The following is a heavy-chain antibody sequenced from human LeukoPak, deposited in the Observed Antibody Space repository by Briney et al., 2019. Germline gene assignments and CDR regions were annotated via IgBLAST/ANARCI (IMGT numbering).Heavy chain of an antibody. CDR1: GFTVSANY. V-gene: IGHV3-53*01. CDR2: IFRNGNT. Sequence: GGSLRLSCAASGFTVSANYMTWVRQAPGKGLEWVSVIFRNGNTYYADSVKGRFTISRDNPSNTLYLQMNTLRAEDTAAYYCAGAPTPTDYDTSLDYWGQGTPVTVSS. CDR3: AGAPTPTDYDTSLDY. D-gene: IGHD3-22*01. J-gene: IGHJ4*02.